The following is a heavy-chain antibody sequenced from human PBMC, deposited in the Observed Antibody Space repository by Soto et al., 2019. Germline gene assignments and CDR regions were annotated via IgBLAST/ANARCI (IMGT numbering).Heavy chain of an antibody. D-gene: IGHD2-15*01. Sequence: QVQLVQSGAEVKKPGSSVKVSCKASGGTFSSYTISWVRQAPGQGLEWMGRIIPILGIANYAQKFQGRVTITADKSTSTAYMELSSLRSADTAVYYCARDIAGGSSFDYWGQGTLVTVSS. V-gene: IGHV1-69*08. J-gene: IGHJ4*02. CDR2: IIPILGIA. CDR1: GGTFSSYT. CDR3: ARDIAGGSSFDY.